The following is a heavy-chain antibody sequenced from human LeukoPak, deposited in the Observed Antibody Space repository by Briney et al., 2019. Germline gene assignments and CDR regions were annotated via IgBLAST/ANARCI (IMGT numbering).Heavy chain of an antibody. CDR1: GYTFTGYY. CDR3: ARGYNWNYPFDY. V-gene: IGHV1-2*02. CDR2: INPNSGGT. D-gene: IGHD1-7*01. J-gene: IGHJ4*02. Sequence: EASVKVSCKASGYTFTGYYMHWVRQAPGQGLGWMGWINPNSGGTNYAQKFQGRVTMTRDTSISTAYMELSRLRSDDTAVYYCARGYNWNYPFDYWGQGTLVTVSS.